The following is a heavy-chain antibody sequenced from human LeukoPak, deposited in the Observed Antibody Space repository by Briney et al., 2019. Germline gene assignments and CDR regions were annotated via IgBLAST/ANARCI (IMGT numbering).Heavy chain of an antibody. J-gene: IGHJ4*02. CDR2: INPSGGST. CDR3: ARSSVHYDSSGYYYDY. CDR1: GYTFTSYY. V-gene: IGHV1-46*01. D-gene: IGHD3-22*01. Sequence: VASVKVSCKASGYTFTSYYMHWVRQAPGQGLEWMGIINPSGGSTSYAQKFQGRVTMTRDTSTSTVYMELSSLRSEDTAVYYCARSSVHYDSSGYYYDYWGQGTLVTVSS.